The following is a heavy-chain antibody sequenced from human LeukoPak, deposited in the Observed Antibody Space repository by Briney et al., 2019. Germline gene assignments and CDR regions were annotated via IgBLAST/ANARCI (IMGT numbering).Heavy chain of an antibody. CDR2: IYPDDSDT. Sequence: GESLRISCKGSGYSFSSFWIGWVRQMPGKGLEWMGTIYPDDSDTRYMPSFEGQVTISVDKSTNTAFLQWNSLKASDTAMYFCAMPSGYWGQGTQVTVSS. J-gene: IGHJ4*02. V-gene: IGHV5-51*01. CDR1: GYSFSSFW. CDR3: AMPSGY.